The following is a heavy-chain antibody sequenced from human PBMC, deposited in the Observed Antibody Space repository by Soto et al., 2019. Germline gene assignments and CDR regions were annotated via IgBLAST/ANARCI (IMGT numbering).Heavy chain of an antibody. D-gene: IGHD5-18*01. CDR2: INPNSGGT. CDR3: ARDQTAMVNFDY. V-gene: IGHV1-2*02. Sequence: ASVKVSFTASGYTFTGYYMHWVRQAPGQGLEWMGWINPNSGGTNYAQKFQGRVTMTRDTSISTAYMELSRLRSDDTAVYYCARDQTAMVNFDYWGQGTLVTVSS. J-gene: IGHJ4*02. CDR1: GYTFTGYY.